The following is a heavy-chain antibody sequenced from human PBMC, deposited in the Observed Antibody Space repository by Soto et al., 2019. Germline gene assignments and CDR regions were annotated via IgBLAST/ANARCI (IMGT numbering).Heavy chain of an antibody. CDR2: ISTYNGNT. D-gene: IGHD6-19*01. CDR1: GYTFTTYP. V-gene: IGHV1-18*01. CDR3: ERDGSGWDFDL. Sequence: ASVKVSCKASGYTFTTYPITWVRQAPGQGLEWMGWISTYNGNTNYAQGLQDRVSIATDTSPRKAYLELRSLRYDDTAVYFCERDGSGWDFDLWGQGTPVTVSS. J-gene: IGHJ4*02.